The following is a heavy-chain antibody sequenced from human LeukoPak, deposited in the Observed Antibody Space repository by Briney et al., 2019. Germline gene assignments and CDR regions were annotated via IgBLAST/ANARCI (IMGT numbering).Heavy chain of an antibody. CDR3: ASAPYNWNDETNENWFDP. J-gene: IGHJ5*02. Sequence: PGGSLRLSCAASGFTCSSFSMNWVRPAPGKGLEWVSSISSSSSYTYYADSVKGRFTISRDNAKNSLYLQMNSLRAEDTAVYYCASAPYNWNDETNENWFDPWGQGTLVTVSS. V-gene: IGHV3-21*01. D-gene: IGHD1-20*01. CDR1: GFTCSSFS. CDR2: ISSSSSYT.